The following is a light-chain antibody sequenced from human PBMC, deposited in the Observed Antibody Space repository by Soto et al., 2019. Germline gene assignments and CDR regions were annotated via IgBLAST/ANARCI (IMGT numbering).Light chain of an antibody. CDR1: SSDVGGYNY. CDR2: EVS. J-gene: IGLJ1*01. Sequence: QSALNQPASVSGSPGQSITISCTGTSSDVGGYNYVSWYHQHPGKAPHLMIYEVSNGPSGVSNRFSSSKSGNTASLTISGLQAEDEANYYCSSYTSSSPYVFGSGTKLTVL. CDR3: SSYTSSSPYV. V-gene: IGLV2-14*01.